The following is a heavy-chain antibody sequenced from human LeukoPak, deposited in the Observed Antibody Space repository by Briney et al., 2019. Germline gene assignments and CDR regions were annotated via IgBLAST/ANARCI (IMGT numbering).Heavy chain of an antibody. CDR1: GYTFTGHY. J-gene: IGHJ4*02. D-gene: IGHD6-19*01. CDR2: INPNSGDR. CDR3: AREGWDQRDTAAFDH. Sequence: GASVKVSCKASGYTFTGHYMHWARQAPGQGLEWLGWINPNSGDRSSAQKFQGRVTMTRDTSISTVYMELSRLGRDDTAVYYCAREGWDQRDTAAFDHWGQGTLVTVSS. V-gene: IGHV1-2*02.